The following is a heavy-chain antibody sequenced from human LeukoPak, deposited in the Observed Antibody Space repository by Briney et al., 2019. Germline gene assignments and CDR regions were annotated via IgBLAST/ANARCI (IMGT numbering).Heavy chain of an antibody. V-gene: IGHV4-34*01. CDR3: ARAWGGTAAAGGTPPFI. Sequence: NPSETLSLTCAVYGGSFSGYYWSWIRQPPGKGLEWIGEINHSGSTNYNPSLKSRVTISVDTSKNQFSLKLSSVTAADTAVYYCARAWGGTAAAGGTPPFIWGQGTMVTVSS. CDR1: GGSFSGYY. D-gene: IGHD6-13*01. CDR2: INHSGST. J-gene: IGHJ3*02.